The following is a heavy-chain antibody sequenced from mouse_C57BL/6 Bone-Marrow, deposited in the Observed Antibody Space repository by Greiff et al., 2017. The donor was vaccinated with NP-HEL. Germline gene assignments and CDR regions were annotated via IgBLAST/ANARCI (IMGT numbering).Heavy chain of an antibody. CDR3: ARRRFAY. CDR1: GYTFTSYG. Sequence: VNVVESGAELARPGASVKLSCKASGYTFTSYGISWVKQRTGQGLEWIGEIYPRSGNTYYNEKFKGKATLTADKSSSTAYMELRSLTSEDSAVYFCARRRFAYWGQGTLVTVSA. CDR2: IYPRSGNT. V-gene: IGHV1-81*01. J-gene: IGHJ3*01.